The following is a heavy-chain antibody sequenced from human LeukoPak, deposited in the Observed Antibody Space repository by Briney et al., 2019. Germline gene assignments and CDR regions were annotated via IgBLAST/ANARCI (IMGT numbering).Heavy chain of an antibody. CDR2: IRQDGSDK. CDR3: ARDETPTNGYDSYDF. Sequence: ETLSLTCAVSGGSISSGGYSWSWVRQAPGKGLEWVANIRQDGSDKYYVDSVKGRFTISRDNAKNSLYLQMNSLRAEDTAVYYCARDETPTNGYDSYDFWGQGTLVTVST. V-gene: IGHV3-7*01. D-gene: IGHD5-12*01. J-gene: IGHJ4*02. CDR1: GGSISSGGYS.